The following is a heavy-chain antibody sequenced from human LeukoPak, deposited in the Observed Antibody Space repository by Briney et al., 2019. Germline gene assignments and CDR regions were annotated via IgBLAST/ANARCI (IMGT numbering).Heavy chain of an antibody. V-gene: IGHV1-69*06. CDR3: ASSGRLVPAATENWFDP. D-gene: IGHD2-2*01. CDR1: GGTFSSYA. CDR2: IIPIFGTA. Sequence: ASVKVSCKASGGTFSSYAISWVRQAPGQGLEWMGRIIPIFGTANYAQKFQGRVTITADKSTSTAYMELSSLRSEDTAVYYCASSGRLVPAATENWFDPWGQGTLVTVSS. J-gene: IGHJ5*02.